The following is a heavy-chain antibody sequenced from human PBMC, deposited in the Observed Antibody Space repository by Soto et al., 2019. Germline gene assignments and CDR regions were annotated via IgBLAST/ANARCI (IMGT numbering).Heavy chain of an antibody. CDR2: IIPLFGTA. V-gene: IGHV1-69*06. Sequence: QVQLEQSGAEVKKPGSSVKVSCKASGVTVNSFAIIWVGQAPGQGLEWMGSIIPLFGTANSAQKFRDRVTITADKSTSTAYMELTSLRSDDTAVYYCAGFGYSKGYAYWGQGTLVTVSS. CDR1: GVTVNSFA. D-gene: IGHD5-18*01. J-gene: IGHJ4*02. CDR3: AGFGYSKGYAY.